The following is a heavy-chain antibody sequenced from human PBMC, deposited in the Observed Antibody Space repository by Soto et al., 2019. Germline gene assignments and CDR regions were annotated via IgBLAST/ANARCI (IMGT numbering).Heavy chain of an antibody. V-gene: IGHV4-34*01. D-gene: IGHD1-26*01. CDR1: GGSFSGYY. J-gene: IGHJ4*02. Sequence: SETLSLTCAVYGGSFSGYYWSWIRQPPGKGLEWIGEINHSGSTNYNPSLKSRVTISVDTSKNQFSLKLSSVTAADTAVYYCARGRSEWVSHGGIDYWGQGTLVTVSS. CDR3: ARGRSEWVSHGGIDY. CDR2: INHSGST.